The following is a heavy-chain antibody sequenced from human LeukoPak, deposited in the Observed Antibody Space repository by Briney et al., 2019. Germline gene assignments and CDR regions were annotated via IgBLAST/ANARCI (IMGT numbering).Heavy chain of an antibody. D-gene: IGHD6-19*01. CDR2: IEQDGTDK. CDR3: ARTYPGIALAGTFDY. Sequence: GGPLRLSCSASGFAFSSYWMGWVRQAPGKGLQWVANIEQDGTDKYYVDSVKGRFTISRDNAKNSLYLQMDSLRADDTAVYFCARTYPGIALAGTFDYWGQGTLVTVSS. J-gene: IGHJ4*02. CDR1: GFAFSSYW. V-gene: IGHV3-7*01.